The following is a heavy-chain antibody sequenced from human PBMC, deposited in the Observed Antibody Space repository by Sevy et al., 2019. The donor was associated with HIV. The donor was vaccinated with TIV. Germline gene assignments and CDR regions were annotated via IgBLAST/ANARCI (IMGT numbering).Heavy chain of an antibody. J-gene: IGHJ4*02. CDR3: AKGDSSGYYYVRGVIDY. CDR2: ISGSGGST. V-gene: IGHV3-23*01. CDR1: GFTFSSYA. Sequence: GGSLRLSCAASGFTFSSYAMRWVRQAPGKGLEWVSAISGSGGSTYYADSVKGRFTISRDNSKNTLYLQMNSLRAEDTAVYYCAKGDSSGYYYVRGVIDYWGQGTLVTVSS. D-gene: IGHD3-22*01.